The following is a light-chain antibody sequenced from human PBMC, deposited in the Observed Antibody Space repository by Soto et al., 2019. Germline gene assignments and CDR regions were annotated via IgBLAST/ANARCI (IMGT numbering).Light chain of an antibody. CDR1: QSISTN. J-gene: IGKJ1*01. CDR3: QQRSNWPPWT. CDR2: GAS. Sequence: EIVMTQSPANLSVSPGERATLSCRASQSISTNLAWYHQKPGQAPRLLIHGASSRATGIPARFSGSGSGTDFTLTISSLEPDDFAVYYCQQRSNWPPWTFGQGTKVDIK. V-gene: IGKV3-11*01.